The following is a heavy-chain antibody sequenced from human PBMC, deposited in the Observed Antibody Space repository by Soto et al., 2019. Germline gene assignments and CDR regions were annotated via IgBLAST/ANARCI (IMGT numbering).Heavy chain of an antibody. D-gene: IGHD3-3*01. Sequence: QVQLVQSGAEVKKPGSSVKVSCKASGGTFSSYAISWVRQAPGQWLEWMGGIIPIFGTANYAQKFQGRVTITADESTSTAYMELSSLRSEDTAVYYCARVSEFLDYYYYGMDVWGQGTTVTVSS. CDR2: IIPIFGTA. CDR3: ARVSEFLDYYYYGMDV. CDR1: GGTFSSYA. J-gene: IGHJ6*02. V-gene: IGHV1-69*01.